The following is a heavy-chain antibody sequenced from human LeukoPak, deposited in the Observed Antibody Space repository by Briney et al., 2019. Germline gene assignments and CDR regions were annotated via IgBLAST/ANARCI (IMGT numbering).Heavy chain of an antibody. CDR1: GFTFSSHA. CDR3: AKDPYGTRYFDY. D-gene: IGHD2-2*01. CDR2: LSGSGYNT. J-gene: IGHJ4*02. Sequence: TGGSLRLSCAASGFTFSSHALSWVRQAPGKGLEWVSSLSGSGYNTYYADSVKGRFTISRDNSKNTVYLQMNSLRAEDTAVYYRAKDPYGTRYFDYWGQGTLVTVSS. V-gene: IGHV3-23*01.